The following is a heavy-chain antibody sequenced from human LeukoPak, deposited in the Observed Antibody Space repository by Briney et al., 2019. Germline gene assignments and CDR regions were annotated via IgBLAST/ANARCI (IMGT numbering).Heavy chain of an antibody. J-gene: IGHJ4*02. Sequence: GGSLRLSCAASGFTFSSYAMSWVRQAPGKGLEWVSVISGSGASTYYGDSVKGRFSISRDNSKNTLDLQMNSLRAEDTAVYYCAKSRPAGWGSYRYITSVDYWGQGTLVTVSS. CDR2: ISGSGAST. D-gene: IGHD3-16*02. CDR3: AKSRPAGWGSYRYITSVDY. V-gene: IGHV3-23*01. CDR1: GFTFSSYA.